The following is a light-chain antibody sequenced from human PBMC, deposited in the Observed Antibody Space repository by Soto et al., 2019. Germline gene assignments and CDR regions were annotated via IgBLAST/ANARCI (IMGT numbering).Light chain of an antibody. Sequence: EIVLTQSQATLSLSPGERATLSCRASQSVGNSFAWYLQKPGQTPRLLIYDASTRATGVPARFSGSGSGTDFTLTISSLEAEDFAVYYCQQRYNWPLTFGGGTKVEIK. V-gene: IGKV3-11*01. CDR1: QSVGNS. CDR2: DAS. J-gene: IGKJ4*01. CDR3: QQRYNWPLT.